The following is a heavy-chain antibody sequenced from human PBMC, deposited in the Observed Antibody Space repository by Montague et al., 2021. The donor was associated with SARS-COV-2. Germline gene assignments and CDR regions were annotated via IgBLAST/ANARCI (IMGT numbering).Heavy chain of an antibody. D-gene: IGHD3-10*01. CDR1: GGSISSGTYY. V-gene: IGHV4-31*03. J-gene: IGHJ4*02. CDR3: ARFIRYYGSGGPSLDY. CDR2: IYYSGST. Sequence: TLSLTCTVSGGSISSGTYYWSWIRQHPGKGLEWIGYIYYSGSTYYNPSLKSRVTISVNTSKNQFSLKLSSVTAADTAVYYCARFIRYYGSGGPSLDYWGRGTLVTVSS.